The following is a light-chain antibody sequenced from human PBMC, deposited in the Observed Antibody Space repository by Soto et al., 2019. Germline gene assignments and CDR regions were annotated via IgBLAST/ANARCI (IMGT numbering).Light chain of an antibody. CDR2: DNS. CDR1: SSNIGDNF. V-gene: IGLV1-51*01. Sequence: QSVLTQPPSMSAAPGQKVPISCSGSSSNIGDNFVSWYQHLPGIAPKLLIFDNSQRPSEIPDRFFGSKSGTIATLAITGPQSGDEAVYYCATWDSKLSAVVFGGGTKLTVL. CDR3: ATWDSKLSAVV. J-gene: IGLJ2*01.